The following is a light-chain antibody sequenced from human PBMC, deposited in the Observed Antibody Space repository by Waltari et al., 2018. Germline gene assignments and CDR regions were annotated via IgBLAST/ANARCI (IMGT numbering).Light chain of an antibody. V-gene: IGKV1-5*03. Sequence: DIQMTHSPSTLSASVGDRVTITCRASQNINTWLAWYQQKPGKAPKLLIYETSTLEGGVPSRFSGSGSGTHFTLTISSLQPDDFGTYYCQQYKTFYSFGQGTKL. J-gene: IGKJ2*01. CDR3: QQYKTFYS. CDR1: QNINTW. CDR2: ETS.